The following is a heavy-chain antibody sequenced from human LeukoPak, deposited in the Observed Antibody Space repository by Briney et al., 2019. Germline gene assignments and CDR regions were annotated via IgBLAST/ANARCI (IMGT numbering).Heavy chain of an antibody. V-gene: IGHV3-74*01. CDR2: ISPDGSTT. CDR3: ARVNVCPRCHFDY. CDR1: GFAFSNYW. D-gene: IGHD3-16*01. J-gene: IGHJ4*02. Sequence: PGGSLRLSCAGSGFAFSNYWMHWVRHVPGKGLVLVSRISPDGSTTLYADSVKGRFTISRDNAKNTLYLQMNTLRAEDTAVYYCARVNVCPRCHFDYWGQGTLVTVSS.